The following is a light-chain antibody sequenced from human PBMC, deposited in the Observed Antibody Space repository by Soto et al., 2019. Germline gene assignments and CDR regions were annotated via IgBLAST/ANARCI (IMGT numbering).Light chain of an antibody. CDR1: NSEVCRYNY. CDR3: SSYTTSNTRQIV. J-gene: IGLJ1*01. CDR2: DVN. Sequence: QSFLAPPAPVFWAPGQSITIPLPGNNSEVCRYNYVSWFQQPPGKVPKLIIYDVNNWPSGVSDRFSGSKSGNTASLTISGLQPEDEADYYCSSYTTSNTRQIVFGTGTKVTVL. V-gene: IGLV2-14*03.